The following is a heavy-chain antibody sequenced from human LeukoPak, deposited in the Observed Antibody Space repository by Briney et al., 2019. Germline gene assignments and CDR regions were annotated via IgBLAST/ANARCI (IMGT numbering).Heavy chain of an antibody. CDR1: GYSISSGYY. D-gene: IGHD2-2*01. CDR3: ARGDIVVVPAAWNYYYMDV. V-gene: IGHV4-38-2*02. CDR2: IYHSGST. J-gene: IGHJ6*03. Sequence: PSETLSLTCTVSGYSISSGYYWGWIRQPPGKGLEWIGSIYHSGSTYYNPSLKSRVTISVDTSKNQFSLKLSSVTAADTAVYYCARGDIVVVPAAWNYYYMDVWGKGTTVTISS.